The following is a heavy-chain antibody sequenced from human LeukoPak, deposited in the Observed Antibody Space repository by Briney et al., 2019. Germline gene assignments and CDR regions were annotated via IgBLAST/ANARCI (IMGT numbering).Heavy chain of an antibody. CDR2: ITPKSGNT. CDR1: GYTFSEFY. D-gene: IGHD3-3*02. J-gene: IGHJ4*02. CDR3: ARVRLADERAWAY. V-gene: IGHV1-2*02. Sequence: ASVKVSCKASGYTFSEFYIHWVRQPPGQGLEYVGWITPKSGNTYSPQRFQGRVTMTRDASISTAYMDLSSLRSDDTAVYFCARVRLADERAWAYWGQGTLVTVSS.